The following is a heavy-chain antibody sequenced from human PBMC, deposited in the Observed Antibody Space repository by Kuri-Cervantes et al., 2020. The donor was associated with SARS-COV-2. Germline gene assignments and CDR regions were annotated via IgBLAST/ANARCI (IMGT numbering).Heavy chain of an antibody. D-gene: IGHD3-16*01. Sequence: ETLSLTCDISGGSISSYFWNWIRQPPGEGLEWIGYIYETGSTNYNPSLKSRVTISLDRSKSQFSLNLDSVTAADTAVYYCARGEYSYAPDFDSWGQGTLVTVSS. CDR1: GGSISSYF. J-gene: IGHJ4*02. V-gene: IGHV4-59*13. CDR3: ARGEYSYAPDFDS. CDR2: IYETGST.